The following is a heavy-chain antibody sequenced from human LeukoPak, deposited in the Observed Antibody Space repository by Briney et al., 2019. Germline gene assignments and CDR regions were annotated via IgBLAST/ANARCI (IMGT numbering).Heavy chain of an antibody. CDR1: GGSIY. CDR3: ARASLGRVLRFDY. CDR2: IHYSGST. V-gene: IGHV4-59*01. Sequence: SETLSLTCTVSGGSIYWSWLRQPPGKGLEWIAYIHYSGSTNYNPSLKSRVTISVDTSKNQFSLKLSSVTAADTAVYYCARASLGRVLRFDYWGQGTLVTVSS. J-gene: IGHJ4*02. D-gene: IGHD3-3*01.